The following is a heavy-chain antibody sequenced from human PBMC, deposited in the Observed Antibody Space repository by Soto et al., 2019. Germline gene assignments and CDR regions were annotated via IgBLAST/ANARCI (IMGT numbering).Heavy chain of an antibody. Sequence: QMQLVESGGGVVQPGRSLRLSCAASGFTFSTYSMHWVRQAPGKGLEWVAVISYDGSNKYYADSVKGRFTISRDNSKNTLYQQMNSLRAEDTAVYYCAREYGIGGAAFDIWGQGTMVTVSS. CDR2: ISYDGSNK. CDR1: GFTFSTYS. V-gene: IGHV3-30-3*01. CDR3: AREYGIGGAAFDI. J-gene: IGHJ3*02. D-gene: IGHD2-15*01.